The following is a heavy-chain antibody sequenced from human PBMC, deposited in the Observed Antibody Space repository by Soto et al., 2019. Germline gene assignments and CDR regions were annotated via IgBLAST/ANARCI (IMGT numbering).Heavy chain of an antibody. CDR2: IYYSGST. J-gene: IGHJ4*02. CDR1: GGSISSGDYY. D-gene: IGHD2-2*01. Sequence: PSETLSLTCTVSGGSISSGDYYWSWIRQPPGKGLEWIGYIYYSGSTYYNPSLKSRVTISVDTSKNQFSPKLSSVTAADTAVYYCAREVVVPAAIPFTWGQGTLVTVSS. V-gene: IGHV4-30-4*01. CDR3: AREVVVPAAIPFT.